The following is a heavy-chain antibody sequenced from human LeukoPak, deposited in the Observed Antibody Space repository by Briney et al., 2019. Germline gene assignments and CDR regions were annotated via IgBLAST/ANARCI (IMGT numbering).Heavy chain of an antibody. CDR3: AKDGVVRGLGPYYFDS. V-gene: IGHV3-7*01. CDR1: GFTFRAYY. CDR2: MNQDESEK. D-gene: IGHD3-10*01. J-gene: IGHJ4*02. Sequence: PGGSLRLSCAASGFTFRAYYMSWVRQAPGKGLEWVANMNQDESEKYYVDSVKGRFTISRDNAKNSLYLEMNSLRAEDTAVYYCAKDGVVRGLGPYYFDSWGQGSLVTVSS.